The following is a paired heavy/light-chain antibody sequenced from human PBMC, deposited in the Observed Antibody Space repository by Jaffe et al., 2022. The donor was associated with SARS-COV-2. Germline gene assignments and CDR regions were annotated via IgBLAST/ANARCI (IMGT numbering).Heavy chain of an antibody. CDR3: ATAPPRDDPYFDN. J-gene: IGHJ4*02. D-gene: IGHD1-1*01. Sequence: QVQLVESGGGVVQPGKSLRLSCAASGVTFTYSAVHWVRQAPGEGLEWVAVISFDGSITYYADSVKGRFTISRDNSKNTLFLQMSSLRPEDTAIYYCATAPPRDDPYFDNWGQGTLVTVSS. CDR1: GVTFTYSA. V-gene: IGHV3-30*04. CDR2: ISFDGSIT.
Light chain of an antibody. Sequence: EIVMTQSPATLSVSPGESATLSCRASQSIGKKLAWYQLQPGQSPRLLIHGAITRATGIPARFSGSGSGTEFTLSISSLQSEDFAVYYCQQYNNWPPWTFGQGTKVEVK. CDR2: GAI. V-gene: IGKV3-15*01. CDR3: QQYNNWPPWT. J-gene: IGKJ1*01. CDR1: QSIGKK.